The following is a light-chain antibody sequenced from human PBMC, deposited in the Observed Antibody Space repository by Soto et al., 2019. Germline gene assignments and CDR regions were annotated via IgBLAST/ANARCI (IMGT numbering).Light chain of an antibody. CDR2: EVS. CDR1: ISDVGGYNF. J-gene: IGLJ1*01. V-gene: IGLV2-14*01. CDR3: SSFTSMSTPII. Sequence: QSVLTQPASVSGSPGQSITISCTGTISDVGGYNFVSWYQQHPGKAPKLMIYEVSNWPSGISNRFSASKSGNTASLTISGLQAEDEADYYCSSFTSMSTPIIFGTGTKLTVL.